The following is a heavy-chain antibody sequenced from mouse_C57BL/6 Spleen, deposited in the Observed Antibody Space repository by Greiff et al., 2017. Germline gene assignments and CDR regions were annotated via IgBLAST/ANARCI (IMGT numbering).Heavy chain of an antibody. V-gene: IGHV5S21*01. D-gene: IGHD3-2*02. CDR1: GFTFSSYA. CDR3: TRRDSSGYVDY. Sequence: EVKLMESGEGLVKPGGSLKLSCAASGFTFSSYAMSWVRQTPEKRLEWVAYISSGGDYIYYADTVKGRFTISRDNARNTLYLQMSSLKSEDTAMYYCTRRDSSGYVDYWGQGTTLTVSS. J-gene: IGHJ2*01. CDR2: ISSGGDYI.